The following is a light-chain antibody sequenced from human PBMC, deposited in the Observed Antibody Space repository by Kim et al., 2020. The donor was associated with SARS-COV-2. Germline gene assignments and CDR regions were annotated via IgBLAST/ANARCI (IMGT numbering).Light chain of an antibody. J-gene: IGKJ1*01. CDR2: GAS. CDR1: QKISSY. V-gene: IGKV1-39*01. CDR3: QQSYSTPWT. Sequence: EIQMTQSPSSLSASVGDRVTITCRASQKISSYLNWYQEKAGKAPNLLIYGASSLQNGAPSRFSGSGSGTEFTLTITSLQPEDFATYYCQQSYSTPWTFGQGTKVEIK.